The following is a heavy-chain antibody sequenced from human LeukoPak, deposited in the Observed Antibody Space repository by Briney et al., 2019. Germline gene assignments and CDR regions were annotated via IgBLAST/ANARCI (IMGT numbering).Heavy chain of an antibody. J-gene: IGHJ4*01. CDR2: IYSDGST. CDR1: GFTVSSNY. D-gene: IGHD2-21*01. CDR3: AGGQEGVASKFF. Sequence: GGSLRLSCAASGFTVSSNYMSWVRQAPGKGLEWVSVIYSDGSTYYADSVKGRFTISRDNSKNTLSLQMNSLRAEDTAVYYCAGGQEGVASKFFRGQGTLVTVSS. V-gene: IGHV3-53*01.